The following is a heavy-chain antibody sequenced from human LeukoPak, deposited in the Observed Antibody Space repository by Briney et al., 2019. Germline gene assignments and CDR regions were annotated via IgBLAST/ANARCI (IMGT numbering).Heavy chain of an antibody. J-gene: IGHJ6*02. Sequence: GGSLRLSCAASGFTFSSYSMNWVRQAPGKGLEWVSSISSSSSYIYYADSVKGRFTISRDNAKNSLYLQMNSLRAEDTAVYYCARDRDGYNYMSYYGMDVWGQGTTVTVSS. CDR3: ARDRDGYNYMSYYGMDV. CDR1: GFTFSSYS. CDR2: ISSSSSYI. V-gene: IGHV3-21*01. D-gene: IGHD5-24*01.